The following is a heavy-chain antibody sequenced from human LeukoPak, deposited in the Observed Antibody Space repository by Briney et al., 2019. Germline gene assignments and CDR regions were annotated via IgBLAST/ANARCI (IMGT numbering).Heavy chain of an antibody. CDR2: IKQDGSEK. Sequence: GGSLRLSCAASGFTFSSYWMSWVRQAPGKGLEWVANIKQDGSEKYYVDSVKGRFTISRDNANNSLLLQMNSLRAEDTAVYYCARGGPGTPLDYWGQGTLVTVSS. J-gene: IGHJ4*02. CDR3: ARGGPGTPLDY. CDR1: GFTFSSYW. D-gene: IGHD1-14*01. V-gene: IGHV3-7*01.